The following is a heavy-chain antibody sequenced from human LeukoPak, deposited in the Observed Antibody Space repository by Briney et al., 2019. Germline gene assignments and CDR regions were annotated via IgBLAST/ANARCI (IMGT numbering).Heavy chain of an antibody. V-gene: IGHV3-23*01. CDR1: GFTFSSYS. Sequence: GGSLRLSCAASGFTFSSYSMNWVRQAPGKGLEWVSGISNSGGTTYYADSVKGRFTISRDNSKNTLYLQMDSLRAEDTAVYHCAKNLDGVATYFDYWGQGTLVTVSS. D-gene: IGHD5-12*01. J-gene: IGHJ4*02. CDR3: AKNLDGVATYFDY. CDR2: ISNSGGTT.